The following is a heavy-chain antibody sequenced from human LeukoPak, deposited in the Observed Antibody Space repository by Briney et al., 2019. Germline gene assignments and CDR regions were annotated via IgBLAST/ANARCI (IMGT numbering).Heavy chain of an antibody. V-gene: IGHV4-31*03. D-gene: IGHD5/OR15-5a*01. CDR1: GGSISSGGYY. CDR2: IYYSGST. J-gene: IGHJ4*02. CDR3: ARCYGRCLHYFDY. Sequence: SETLSLTCTVSGGSISSGGYYWSWIRLHPGKGLEWIGYIYYSGSTYYNPSLKSRVTISVDTSKNQFSLKLSSVTAADTAVYYWARCYGRCLHYFDYSGQGALVNVYS.